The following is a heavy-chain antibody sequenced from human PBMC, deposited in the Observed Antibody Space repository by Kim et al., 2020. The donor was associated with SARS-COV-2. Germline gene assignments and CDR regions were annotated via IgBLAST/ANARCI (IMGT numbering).Heavy chain of an antibody. J-gene: IGHJ4*02. Sequence: GGSLRLSCAASGFTFRSHAMNWVRQAPGKGLEWVAGISGSGGTTNYADSVKGRFTISRDNSKNTLYLQMNSLRAEDTAVYYCAKRCCRVGTCYAIDYWGQGALVTVSS. D-gene: IGHD2-15*01. V-gene: IGHV3-23*01. CDR1: GFTFRSHA. CDR3: AKRCCRVGTCYAIDY. CDR2: ISGSGGTT.